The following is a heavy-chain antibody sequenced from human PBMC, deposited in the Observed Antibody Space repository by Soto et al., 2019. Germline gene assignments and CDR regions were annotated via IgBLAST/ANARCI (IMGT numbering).Heavy chain of an antibody. CDR3: ARVGSSGWSPDY. V-gene: IGHV4-59*11. J-gene: IGHJ4*02. CDR2: IFYSGST. D-gene: IGHD6-19*01. Sequence: LSLTFTVSGGSISGHYWIWIRQSPGKRLEWIGYIFYSGSTNYNPSLKSRVTLSVDTSKNQFSLRLTSVTAADTAVYYCARVGSSGWSPDYWGQGTLVTVSS. CDR1: GGSISGHY.